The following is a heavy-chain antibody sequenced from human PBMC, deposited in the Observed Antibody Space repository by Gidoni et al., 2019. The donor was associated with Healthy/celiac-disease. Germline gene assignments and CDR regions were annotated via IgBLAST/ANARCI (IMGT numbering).Heavy chain of an antibody. CDR2: IGYDGSNK. D-gene: IGHD3-3*01. CDR3: AREPRGWDFWSGYQPDAFDI. CDR1: GFPFSSYC. V-gene: IGHV3-33*01. J-gene: IGHJ3*02. Sequence: QVQLVASRGVVVQPGWSLRLSCAASGFPFSSYCMPWVSHASGKGLEWVAVIGYDGSNKYYADSVKGRFTISRDNSKNTLYLQMNSLRAEDTAVYYCAREPRGWDFWSGYQPDAFDIWGQGTMVTVSS.